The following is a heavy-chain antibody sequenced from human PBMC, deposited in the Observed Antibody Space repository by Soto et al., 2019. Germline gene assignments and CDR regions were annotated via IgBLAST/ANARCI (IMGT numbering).Heavy chain of an antibody. CDR1: GGSISSYY. CDR3: ARHYTLGSRRAFDY. CDR2: IYYSGST. J-gene: IGHJ4*02. V-gene: IGHV4-59*08. Sequence: SETLSLTCTVSGGSISSYYWSWIRQPPGKGLEWIGYIYYSGSTNYNPSLKSRVTISVDTSKNQFSLKLSSVTAADTAVYYCARHYTLGSRRAFDYWGQGTLVTVSS. D-gene: IGHD2-15*01.